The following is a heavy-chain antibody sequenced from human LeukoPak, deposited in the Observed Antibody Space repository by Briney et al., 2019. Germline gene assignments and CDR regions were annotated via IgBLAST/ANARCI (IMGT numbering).Heavy chain of an antibody. J-gene: IGHJ6*02. D-gene: IGHD3-10*01. CDR1: GGTFSSYA. CDR3: ARPIRGARPSDYYYGMDV. V-gene: IGHV1-69*04. CDR2: IIPILGIA. Sequence: SVKVSCKASGGTFSSYAISWVRQAPGQGLEWMGRIIPILGIANYAQKFQGRVTITADKSTNTAYMELSSLRSEDTAVYYCARPIRGARPSDYYYGMDVWGQGTTVTVSS.